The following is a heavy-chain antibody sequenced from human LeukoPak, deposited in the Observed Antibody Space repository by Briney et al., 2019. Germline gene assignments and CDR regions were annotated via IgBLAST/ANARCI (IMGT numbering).Heavy chain of an antibody. CDR3: AREQGSTGYFEY. D-gene: IGHD2-2*01. Sequence: ASVKVSCKASGYTFTSYGISWVRQAPGQGLEWMGWISAYNGNTNYAQKFQGRVTMTRDMSTSTVYMDLSSLRSEDTAVYYCAREQGSTGYFEYRGQGTLVTVSS. CDR2: ISAYNGNT. CDR1: GYTFTSYG. V-gene: IGHV1-18*01. J-gene: IGHJ4*02.